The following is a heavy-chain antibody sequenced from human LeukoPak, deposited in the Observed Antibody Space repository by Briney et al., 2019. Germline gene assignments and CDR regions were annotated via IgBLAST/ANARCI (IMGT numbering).Heavy chain of an antibody. CDR3: PRQYCSSISCYLDQ. CDR2: INYSGST. J-gene: IGHJ4*02. V-gene: IGHV4-39*01. Sequence: TSGTLSLTCTVSGASITSSGYYWGWIRQPPGKGLEWIGMINYSGSTYYNPSLKSRVTMSVDTSKNQFSLKLSSVTAADTAVYYCPRQYCSSISCYLDQWGQGTLVTVSS. D-gene: IGHD2-2*01. CDR1: GASITSSGYY.